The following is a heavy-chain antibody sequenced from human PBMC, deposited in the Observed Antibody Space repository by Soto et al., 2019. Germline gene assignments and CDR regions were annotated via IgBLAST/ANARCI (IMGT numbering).Heavy chain of an antibody. Sequence: EVQLVESGGGLVPPGGSVRLSCAASGFIFKMYWMHWVRQSPGKGLVWISRIYNDGTYSDYADSVRGRFTISRDNVNDTLYLQMNYLRAEDSGRYYCTRGPRPISTGTGAYWGQGTQVTVSS. V-gene: IGHV3-74*01. CDR3: TRGPRPISTGTGAY. D-gene: IGHD3-10*01. J-gene: IGHJ4*02. CDR2: IYNDGTYS. CDR1: GFIFKMYW.